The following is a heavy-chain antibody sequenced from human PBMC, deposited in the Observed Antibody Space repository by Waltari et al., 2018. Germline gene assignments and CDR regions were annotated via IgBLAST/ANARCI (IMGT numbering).Heavy chain of an antibody. Sequence: DVTLGVSGGGLIQPGGSLRLSCSASGFTVSTNYTGGVLQAPGKGLEWVSVLYAGGTTSYEDSVKGRFTSSRDNSKNTLYLQMNNLRVEDTAVYFCARAGLGSPSQWLQLLDSWGQGTLVTVSS. D-gene: IGHD5-12*01. J-gene: IGHJ4*02. CDR1: GFTVSTNY. CDR2: LYAGGTT. CDR3: ARAGLGSPSQWLQLLDS. V-gene: IGHV3-53*01.